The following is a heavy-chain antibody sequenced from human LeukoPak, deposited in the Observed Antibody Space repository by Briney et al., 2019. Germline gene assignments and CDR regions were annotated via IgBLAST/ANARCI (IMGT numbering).Heavy chain of an antibody. D-gene: IGHD6-19*01. CDR2: IYYSGST. CDR3: ARQAVAGGDDY. V-gene: IGHV4-59*08. CDR1: GGSISSYY. J-gene: IGHJ4*02. Sequence: SETLSLTCTVSGGSISSYYWSWIRQPPGKGLEWIGYIYYSGSTNYNPSLRSRVTISVDTSKNQFSLKLSSVTAADTAVYYCARQAVAGGDDYWGQGTLVTVSS.